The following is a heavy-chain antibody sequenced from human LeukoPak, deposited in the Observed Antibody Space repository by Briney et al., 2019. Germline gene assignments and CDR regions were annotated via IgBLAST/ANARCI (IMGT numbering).Heavy chain of an antibody. CDR2: IIPIFGTA. CDR1: GGTFSSYA. CDR3: ARDGELGGQTPFDP. Sequence: SVKVSCKASGGTFSSYAISWVRQAPGQGLEWMGGIIPIFGTANYAQKFQGRVTITADESTSTAYMEPSSLRSEDTAVYYCARDGELGGQTPFDPWGQGTLVTVSS. D-gene: IGHD3-10*01. V-gene: IGHV1-69*13. J-gene: IGHJ5*02.